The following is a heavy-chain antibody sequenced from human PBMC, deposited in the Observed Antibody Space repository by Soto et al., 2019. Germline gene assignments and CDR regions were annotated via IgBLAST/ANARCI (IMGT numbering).Heavy chain of an antibody. Sequence: GGSLRLSCAASGFTFSDHYMDWVRQAPGKGLEWVGRSRNKANSYTIEYAASVKGGFTISRDDSQNSLYLQMNSLKTEDTAVHYCARSGTYRFDYWGQGTLVTVSS. CDR1: GFTFSDHY. CDR2: SRNKANSYTI. D-gene: IGHD1-26*01. J-gene: IGHJ4*02. CDR3: ARSGTYRFDY. V-gene: IGHV3-72*01.